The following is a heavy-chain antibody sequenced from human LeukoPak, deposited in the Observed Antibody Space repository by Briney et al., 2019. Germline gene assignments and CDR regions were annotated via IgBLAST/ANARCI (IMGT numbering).Heavy chain of an antibody. Sequence: GGSLRLSCAASGFTFSNYAIHWVRQAPGKGLEWVAFIRYDGSNKYYVDSVKGRFTISRDNSKNTLYLQMNSLRAEDTAVYYCARASRGFGANMDVWGKGTTVTISS. D-gene: IGHD3-10*01. CDR1: GFTFSNYA. CDR2: IRYDGSNK. J-gene: IGHJ6*03. CDR3: ARASRGFGANMDV. V-gene: IGHV3-30*02.